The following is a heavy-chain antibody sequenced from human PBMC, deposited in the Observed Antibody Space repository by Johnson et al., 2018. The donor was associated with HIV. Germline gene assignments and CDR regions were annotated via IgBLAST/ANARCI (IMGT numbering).Heavy chain of an antibody. CDR1: GFTVSSNY. CDR2: IYSGGST. D-gene: IGHD4-17*01. CDR3: ANSQYHAYGDYGEAYAFDI. J-gene: IGHJ3*02. Sequence: VQLVESGGGLIQPGGSLRLSCAASGFTVSSNYMSWVRQAPGKGLEWVSVIYSGGSTYYADSVKGRFTISRDNSKNTLYLQMNSLRAEDTAVYYCANSQYHAYGDYGEAYAFDIGGQGTMVTVSS. V-gene: IGHV3-53*01.